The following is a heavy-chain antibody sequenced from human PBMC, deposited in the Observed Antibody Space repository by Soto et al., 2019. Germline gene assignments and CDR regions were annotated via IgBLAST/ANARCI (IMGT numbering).Heavy chain of an antibody. V-gene: IGHV4-39*01. CDR1: GGSISSSSYY. D-gene: IGHD3-10*01. CDR3: ASLGVTMVRGANFDY. J-gene: IGHJ4*02. CDR2: IYYSGST. Sequence: SETLSLTCTVSGGSISSSSYYWGWIRQPPGKGLEWIGSIYYSGSTYYNPSLKSRVTISVDTSKNQFSLKLSSVTAADTAVYYCASLGVTMVRGANFDYWGQGTLVTVSS.